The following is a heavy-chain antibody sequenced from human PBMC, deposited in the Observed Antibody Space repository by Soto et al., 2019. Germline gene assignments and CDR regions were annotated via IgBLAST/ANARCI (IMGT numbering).Heavy chain of an antibody. CDR3: TTAPTTVFYHGIDV. CDR1: GFTFYKAT. V-gene: IGHV3-15*01. CDR2: IRSITNGGTT. J-gene: IGHJ6*02. Sequence: LRLSCAASGFTFYKATTSWVRQAPGKGLEWVGRIRSITNGGTTDDAAPVKGRFTISRDDSKNMLFLQMNSLKTEDTAVYYCTTAPTTVFYHGIDVWGQGTTVTVSS. D-gene: IGHD4-4*01.